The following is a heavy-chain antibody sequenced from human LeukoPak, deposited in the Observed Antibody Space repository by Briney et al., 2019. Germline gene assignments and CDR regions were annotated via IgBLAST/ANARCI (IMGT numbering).Heavy chain of an antibody. CDR2: IFNTGNT. CDR1: GGSINSHY. D-gene: IGHD3-10*01. CDR3: ASRPADTTWYGVFDY. Sequence: SETLSLTCSVSGGSINSHYWSWIRQPPGKRLEWIGYIFNTGNTNYNPSPASRVTISVDTSRAQFFLRLSPVTAADTAIYYCASRPADTTWYGVFDYWSQGTLVTVSS. V-gene: IGHV4-59*11. J-gene: IGHJ4*02.